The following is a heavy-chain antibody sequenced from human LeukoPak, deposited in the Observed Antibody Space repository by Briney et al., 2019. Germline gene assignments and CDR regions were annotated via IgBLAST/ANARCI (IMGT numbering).Heavy chain of an antibody. CDR2: IYNSRNT. V-gene: IGHV4-31*03. J-gene: IGHJ3*02. D-gene: IGHD2-15*01. CDR1: GGSINSGGYY. CDR3: AKTVWTYCSGGSCYPTPDAFDI. Sequence: SETLSLTCTVSGGSINSGGYYWTWICQPPGKGLESIGYIYNSRNTYYNPSLKSRVIISLDTSKNQFSLKLSSVTAADTAVYYCAKTVWTYCSGGSCYPTPDAFDIWGQGTMVTVSS.